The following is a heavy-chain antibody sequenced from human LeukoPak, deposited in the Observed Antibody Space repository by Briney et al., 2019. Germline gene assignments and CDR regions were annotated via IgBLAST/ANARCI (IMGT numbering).Heavy chain of an antibody. D-gene: IGHD4-11*01. CDR1: GDSINNYY. J-gene: IGHJ5*02. V-gene: IGHV4-59*01. CDR3: ARALQGDYRLFDP. CDR2: IIYSGST. Sequence: PSETLSLTCTVSGDSINNYYWSWIRQPPGKGLEWIGYIIYSGSTNYNPSLTSRATISVDTSKSHFSLKLSSVTAADTAVYYCARALQGDYRLFDPWGQGTLVTVSS.